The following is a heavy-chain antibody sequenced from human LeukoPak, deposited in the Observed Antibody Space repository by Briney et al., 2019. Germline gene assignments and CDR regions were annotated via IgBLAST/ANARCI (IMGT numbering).Heavy chain of an antibody. Sequence: PGGSLRLSCAASGFTFSTYEMNWVRQAPGKGLEWVSYISTSGGTIYYADSVKGRFTISRDNAKNSLYLQMNSLRTEDTAIYYCARKGSGWYGYFDLWGRGTLVPVSS. V-gene: IGHV3-48*03. CDR3: ARKGSGWYGYFDL. CDR2: ISTSGGTI. J-gene: IGHJ2*01. D-gene: IGHD6-19*01. CDR1: GFTFSTYE.